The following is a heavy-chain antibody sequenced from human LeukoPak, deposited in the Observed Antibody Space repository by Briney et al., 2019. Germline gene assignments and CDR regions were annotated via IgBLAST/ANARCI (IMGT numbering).Heavy chain of an antibody. D-gene: IGHD3-22*01. V-gene: IGHV4-59*01. CDR3: ARERVYYDSSEVYFDY. Sequence: PSETLSLTCTVSGGSISSYYWSWIRQPPGKGLEWIGYIYYSGSTNYNPSLKSRVTISVDTSKNQFSLKLSSVTAADTAVYYCARERVYYDSSEVYFDYWGQGTLATVSS. CDR1: GGSISSYY. J-gene: IGHJ4*02. CDR2: IYYSGST.